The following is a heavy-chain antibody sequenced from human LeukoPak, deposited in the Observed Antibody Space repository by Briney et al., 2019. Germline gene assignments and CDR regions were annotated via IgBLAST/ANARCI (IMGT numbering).Heavy chain of an antibody. D-gene: IGHD6-13*01. CDR3: ARDRRGIAPVGLDQYYYYYIDV. CDR1: GGSISSNY. J-gene: IGHJ6*03. V-gene: IGHV4-4*07. Sequence: PSETLSLTCTVSGGSISSNYWSWIRQPAGRGLEWIGRIYTSGSTNYNPSLKSRVTMSVDTSKSQFSLKLSSVTAADTAVYYCARDRRGIAPVGLDQYYYYYIDVWGKGTTVTISS. CDR2: IYTSGST.